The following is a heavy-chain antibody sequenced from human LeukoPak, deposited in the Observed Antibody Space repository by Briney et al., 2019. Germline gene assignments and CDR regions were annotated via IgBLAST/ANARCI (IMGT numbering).Heavy chain of an antibody. D-gene: IGHD3-9*01. V-gene: IGHV3-23*01. CDR2: ISGSGSSG. Sequence: PGGSLRLSCVASGFTFSSYAMSWVRQAPGKGLEWVSVISGSGSSGHYADSVKDRFTISRDNSKNMLNLQMNSLRAEDTAVYYCAKLKLYFDAYYFDYWGQGTLVTVSS. CDR3: AKLKLYFDAYYFDY. CDR1: GFTFSSYA. J-gene: IGHJ4*02.